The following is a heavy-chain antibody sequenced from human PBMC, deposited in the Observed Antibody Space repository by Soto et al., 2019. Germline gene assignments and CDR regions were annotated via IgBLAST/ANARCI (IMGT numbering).Heavy chain of an antibody. Sequence: ASVKVSCKASGYTFTGYYMHWVRQAPGQGLEWMGWINPNSGGTNYAQKFQGWVTMTRDTSISTAYMELSRLRSDDTAVYYCARDAMVRGVIIPDYYYGMDVWGQGVTVTVSS. V-gene: IGHV1-2*04. CDR3: ARDAMVRGVIIPDYYYGMDV. CDR1: GYTFTGYY. CDR2: INPNSGGT. J-gene: IGHJ6*02. D-gene: IGHD3-10*01.